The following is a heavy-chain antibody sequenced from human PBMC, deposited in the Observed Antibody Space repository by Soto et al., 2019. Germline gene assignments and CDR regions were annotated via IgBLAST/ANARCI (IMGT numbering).Heavy chain of an antibody. V-gene: IGHV4-34*02. D-gene: IGHD3-10*01. J-gene: IGHJ6*02. Sequence: QVQLQQWGAGLLRPSETLSLTCAFYGGSFDDFYWSWVRQSPGKGLEWVGEISHDGGTNYSPSLASRVSISVDTSKNQFSLHWWSVTAADTGLYYCARGQLVWYGDLTPYHRDMDVWGQGTTVTVSS. CDR1: GGSFDDFY. CDR3: ARGQLVWYGDLTPYHRDMDV. CDR2: ISHDGGT.